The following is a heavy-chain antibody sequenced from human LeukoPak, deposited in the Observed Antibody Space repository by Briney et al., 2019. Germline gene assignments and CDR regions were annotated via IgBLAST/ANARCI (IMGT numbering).Heavy chain of an antibody. CDR3: SRHLYSSAWYEEN. D-gene: IGHD6-19*01. Sequence: GGSLWLSCAASGFTFSGSAVHWGRQASGEGREWVGYIRSKADSHATAYAASVQGRFTISRDDSNNTAYLHMNSLKIEDAAVYFCSRHLYSSAWYEENWGQGTLVTVSS. CDR2: IRSKADSHAT. J-gene: IGHJ4*02. V-gene: IGHV3-73*01. CDR1: GFTFSGSA.